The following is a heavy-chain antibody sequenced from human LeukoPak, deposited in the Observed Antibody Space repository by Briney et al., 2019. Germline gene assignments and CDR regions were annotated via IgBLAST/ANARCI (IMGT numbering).Heavy chain of an antibody. Sequence: GSLRLSCAASGFTFSDYHMSWIRQASGKGLEWVSYVSSSGGTIYYADSVKGRFTISRDNAKNSLYLQMNSLRAEDTAVYYCARQTPSYYYYYMDVWGKGTTVTVSS. CDR3: ARQTPSYYYYYMDV. CDR1: GFTFSDYH. J-gene: IGHJ6*03. CDR2: VSSSGGTI. V-gene: IGHV3-11*04.